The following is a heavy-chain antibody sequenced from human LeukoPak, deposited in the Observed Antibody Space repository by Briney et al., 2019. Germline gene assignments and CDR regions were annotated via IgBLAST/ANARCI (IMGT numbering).Heavy chain of an antibody. Sequence: GESLRLSCAASGFTFSNFAMHWVRQAPGKGLEWVAVIWYDGSNKYYADSVKGRFTISRDNSKNTLYLQMNSLTAEDTAVYYCARGVTTVDYWGQGTLVTVSP. V-gene: IGHV3-33*01. CDR3: ARGVTTVDY. J-gene: IGHJ4*02. D-gene: IGHD4-17*01. CDR2: IWYDGSNK. CDR1: GFTFSNFA.